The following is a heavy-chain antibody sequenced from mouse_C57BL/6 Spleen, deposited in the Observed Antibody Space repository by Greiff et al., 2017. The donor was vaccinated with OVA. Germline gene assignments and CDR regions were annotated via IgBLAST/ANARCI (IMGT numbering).Heavy chain of an antibody. V-gene: IGHV4-1*01. D-gene: IGHD3-3*01. CDR3: AREGLYWYFDV. J-gene: IGHJ1*03. Sequence: DKFIISRDNAKNTLYLQMSKVRSEDTALYYCAREGLYWYFDVWGTGTTVTVSS.